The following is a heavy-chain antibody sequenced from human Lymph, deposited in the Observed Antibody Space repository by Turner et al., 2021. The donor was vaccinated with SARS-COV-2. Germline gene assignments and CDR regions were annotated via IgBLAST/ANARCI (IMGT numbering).Heavy chain of an antibody. V-gene: IGHV4-59*01. Sequence: QVQLQDSGPRLVKPLEPLSLTCPVSGGSMTSNYWSWTRQPPGKRLEWIGYIYYRGSTNYNPSLKSRVTISVDTSKNQFSLKLTSVTAADTAIYYCARETVNNWVDPWGQGILVTVSS. CDR3: ARETVNNWVDP. D-gene: IGHD2-21*02. CDR1: GGSMTSNY. J-gene: IGHJ5*02. CDR2: IYYRGST.